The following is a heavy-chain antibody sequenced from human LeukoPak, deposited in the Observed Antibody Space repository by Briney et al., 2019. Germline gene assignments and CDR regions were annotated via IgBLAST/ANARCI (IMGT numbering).Heavy chain of an antibody. Sequence: KPSETLSLTCAVYGGSFSGYYWSWIRQPPGKGLEWIGEINHSGSTNYNPSLKSRVTISVDTPKNQFSLKLSSVTAADTAVYYCAGRLPLWCSSTNCYRFAFDIWGQGTMVTVSS. CDR2: INHSGST. D-gene: IGHD2-2*01. CDR1: GGSFSGYY. CDR3: AGRLPLWCSSTNCYRFAFDI. V-gene: IGHV4-34*01. J-gene: IGHJ3*02.